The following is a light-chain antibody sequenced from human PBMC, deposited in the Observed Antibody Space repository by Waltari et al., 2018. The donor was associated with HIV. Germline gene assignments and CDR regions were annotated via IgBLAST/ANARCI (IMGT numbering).Light chain of an antibody. J-gene: IGLJ1*01. CDR2: DDR. CDR1: DIGSQM. CDR3: QVWHRDSEHYV. Sequence: SSVLTQPPSVPVAPGPTARITCGGHDIGSQMWQVYQQKPGQAPVLVVYDDRDRPSGIPERFSGSNFGSTATLTISRVEAGDEADYYCQVWHRDSEHYVFGTGTKVTVL. V-gene: IGLV3-21*02.